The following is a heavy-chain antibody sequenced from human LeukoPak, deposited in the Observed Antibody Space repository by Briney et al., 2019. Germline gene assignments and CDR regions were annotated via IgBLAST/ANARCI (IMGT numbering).Heavy chain of an antibody. CDR1: ASTFSSNW. D-gene: IGHD6-19*01. Sequence: SGGSLRLSCAASASTFSSNWMHWVRQAPGKRLVWVSRISKDGSSTSYADSVKGRFTISRDNAKNTLYLQMSSLTVEDTAVYYCAASMAGFNWFDPWGQGTLVTVSS. V-gene: IGHV3-74*01. CDR3: AASMAGFNWFDP. J-gene: IGHJ5*02. CDR2: ISKDGSST.